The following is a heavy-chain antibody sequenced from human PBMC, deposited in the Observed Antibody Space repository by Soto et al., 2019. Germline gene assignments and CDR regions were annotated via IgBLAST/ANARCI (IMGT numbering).Heavy chain of an antibody. CDR2: VCYSGNT. Sequence: SDTLSLTCTFSGGSISSSTFCWGWISQPPGGGLEWIGGVCYSGNTRYNPSLASRVTISLDTSKNQFSLKVSSVTAADTAVYYCARSPLRDGSYSIPRTFEYWGQGTLVTVS. J-gene: IGHJ4*02. D-gene: IGHD1-26*01. CDR3: ARSPLRDGSYSIPRTFEY. V-gene: IGHV4-39*01. CDR1: GGSISSSTFC.